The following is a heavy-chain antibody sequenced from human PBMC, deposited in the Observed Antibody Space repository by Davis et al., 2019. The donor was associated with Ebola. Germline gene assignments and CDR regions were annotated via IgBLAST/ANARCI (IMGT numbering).Heavy chain of an antibody. Sequence: GGSLRLSCAASGFTFGTYSMSWVRQAPGKGLEWVGFIRSKAYGGTTEYAASVKGRFTISRDDSKSIAYLQMNSLKTEDTAVYYCTRDRGDWGQGTLVTVSS. CDR3: TRDRGD. CDR1: GFTFGTYS. J-gene: IGHJ4*02. CDR2: IRSKAYGGTT. V-gene: IGHV3-49*04.